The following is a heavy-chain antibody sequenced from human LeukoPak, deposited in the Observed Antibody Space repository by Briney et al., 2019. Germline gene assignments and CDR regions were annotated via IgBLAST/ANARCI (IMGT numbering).Heavy chain of an antibody. CDR2: IIPILGIA. Sequence: SVKVSCKASGYTFTGYYMHWVRQAPGQGLEWMGRIIPILGIANYAQKFQGRVTITADKSTSTAYMELSSLRSEDTAVYYCARDPSRGARWRSAFDIWGQGTMVTVSS. CDR3: ARDPSRGARWRSAFDI. V-gene: IGHV1-69*04. CDR1: GYTFTGYY. J-gene: IGHJ3*02. D-gene: IGHD1-26*01.